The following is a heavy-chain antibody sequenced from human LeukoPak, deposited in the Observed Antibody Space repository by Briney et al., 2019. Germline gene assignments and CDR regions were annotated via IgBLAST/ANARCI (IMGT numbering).Heavy chain of an antibody. V-gene: IGHV4-59*01. CDR2: IYYSGST. J-gene: IGHJ5*02. Sequence: SETLSLTCTVSGGSISSYYWSWIRQPPGKGLEWIGYIYYSGSTNYNPSLKSRVTISVDTSKNQFSLKLSSVTAADTAVYYCARGPLGGYCSSTSCRPLGWFDPWGQGTLVTVSS. CDR3: ARGPLGGYCSSTSCRPLGWFDP. CDR1: GGSISSYY. D-gene: IGHD2-2*01.